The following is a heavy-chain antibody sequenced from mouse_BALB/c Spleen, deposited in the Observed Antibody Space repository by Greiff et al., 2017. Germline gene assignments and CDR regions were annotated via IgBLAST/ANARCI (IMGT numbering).Heavy chain of an antibody. CDR3: ARENYGYDDWYFDV. J-gene: IGHJ1*01. Sequence: VQLKQSGPELVKPGASVKMSCKASGYTFTSYVMHWVKQKPGQGLEWIGYINPYNDGTKYNEKFKGKATLTSDKSSSTAYMELSSLTSEDSAVYYCARENYGYDDWYFDVWGAGTTVTVSS. CDR2: INPYNDGT. CDR1: GYTFTSYV. D-gene: IGHD2-2*01. V-gene: IGHV1-14*01.